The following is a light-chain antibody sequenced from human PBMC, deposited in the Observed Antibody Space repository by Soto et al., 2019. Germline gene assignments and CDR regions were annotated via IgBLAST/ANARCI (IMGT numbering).Light chain of an antibody. V-gene: IGKV3-20*01. Sequence: EIVLTQSPGTLPLSPGERATLSCRASQSVSSSYLAWYQQKAGQAPRLLIYGASSRATGIPDRFSGSGSGTDFTLTISRLEPEDFVVYYCQQYGTSPFTFGPGTKVDIK. J-gene: IGKJ3*01. CDR2: GAS. CDR3: QQYGTSPFT. CDR1: QSVSSSY.